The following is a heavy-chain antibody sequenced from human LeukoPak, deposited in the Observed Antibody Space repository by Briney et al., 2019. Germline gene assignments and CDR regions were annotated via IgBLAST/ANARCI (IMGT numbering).Heavy chain of an antibody. J-gene: IGHJ3*02. V-gene: IGHV4-30-2*01. CDR1: GGSISSGGYS. D-gene: IGHD1-1*01. CDR3: ARVGTGTDAFDI. Sequence: SETLSLTCAVSGGSISSGGYSWSWIRQPPGKGLEWIGYIYHSGSTNYNPSLKSRVTISVDTSKNQFSLKLSSVTAADTAVYYCARVGTGTDAFDIWGQGTMVTVSS. CDR2: IYHSGST.